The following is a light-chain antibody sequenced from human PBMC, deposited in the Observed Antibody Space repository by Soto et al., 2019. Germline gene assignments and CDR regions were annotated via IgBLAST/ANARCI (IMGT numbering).Light chain of an antibody. J-gene: IGLJ2*01. CDR3: QTWTTGIVV. CDR1: SGHSSYA. CDR2: LNNDGSH. V-gene: IGLV4-69*01. Sequence: VLTQSPSASASLGASVKLTCSLSSGHSSYAITWHQQQPERGPRYLMRLNNDGSHTKGDGIPDRFSGSSSGAERYLTISSLQSEDEADYYCQTWTTGIVVFGGGTELTVL.